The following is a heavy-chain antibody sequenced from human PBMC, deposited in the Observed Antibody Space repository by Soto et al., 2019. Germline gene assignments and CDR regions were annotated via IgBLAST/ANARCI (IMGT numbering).Heavy chain of an antibody. CDR1: GDSVSSNSVT. Sequence: SQTLSLTCAISGDSVSSNSVTWNWIRQSPSRGLEWLGRTYYRSKWYYDYAVSVKSRITIDPDTSNNLFPLRLNSVTPEDTAVYYCARRGAAASINLFDYWGQGTLVTVSS. CDR3: ARRGAAASINLFDY. J-gene: IGHJ4*02. D-gene: IGHD6-25*01. V-gene: IGHV6-1*01. CDR2: TYYRSKWYY.